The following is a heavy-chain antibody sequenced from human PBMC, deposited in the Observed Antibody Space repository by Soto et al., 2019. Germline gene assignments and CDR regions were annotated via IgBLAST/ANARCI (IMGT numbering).Heavy chain of an antibody. CDR1: GFLFNTYA. CDR3: ARPGSGYDILTGQYFYDYHAMDV. D-gene: IGHD3-9*01. V-gene: IGHV3-30-3*01. J-gene: IGHJ6*04. Sequence: GGSLRLSCTTSGFLFNTYAMHWVRQAPGKGLEWVAVMSQDGSRTYYADSVKGRFTISRDNSKNTLYLQMNSLRTEDTAVYYCARPGSGYDILTGQYFYDYHAMDVGGKGTTVTVS. CDR2: MSQDGSRT.